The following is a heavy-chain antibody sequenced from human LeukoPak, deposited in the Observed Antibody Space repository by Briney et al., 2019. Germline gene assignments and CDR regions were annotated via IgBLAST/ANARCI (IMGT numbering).Heavy chain of an antibody. CDR2: ISYIGTT. D-gene: IGHD4-17*01. CDR3: ARDLVTVTKGFDI. CDR1: GDSFSSHY. J-gene: IGHJ3*02. Sequence: SETLPLTCAVSGDSFSSHYWTWIRQPPGRGLEWIGYISYIGTTNYNPSLKSRVTISIDTSKNQFSLKLSSVTTADTAVYYCARDLVTVTKGFDIWGLGTMVSVSS. V-gene: IGHV4-59*11.